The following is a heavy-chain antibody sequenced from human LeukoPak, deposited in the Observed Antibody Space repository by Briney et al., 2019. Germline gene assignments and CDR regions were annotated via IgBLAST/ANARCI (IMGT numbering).Heavy chain of an antibody. D-gene: IGHD6-6*01. CDR3: ARDEYSSSFNWFDP. CDR2: ISSSSYI. V-gene: IGHV3-21*01. J-gene: IGHJ5*02. Sequence: GGSLRLSCAASGFTFSSYSMNWVRQAPGKGLEWVSSISSSSYIYYADSVKGRFTISRDNAKNSLYLQMNSLRAEDTAVYYCARDEYSSSFNWFDPWGQGTLVTVSS. CDR1: GFTFSSYS.